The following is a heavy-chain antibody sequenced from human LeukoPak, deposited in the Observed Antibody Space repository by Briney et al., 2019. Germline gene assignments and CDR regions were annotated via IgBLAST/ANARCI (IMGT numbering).Heavy chain of an antibody. CDR2: IYPGDSDT. D-gene: IGHD3-10*01. CDR3: ARLPLLWFGAPGGMDV. V-gene: IGHV5-51*01. Sequence: GESLKISCKGSGYSFTSYWIGWVRQMPGKGLEWMGIIYPGDSDTRYSPSFQGQVTISADKSISTAYLQWNSLKASDTAMYYCARLPLLWFGAPGGMDVWGQGTTVTVSS. J-gene: IGHJ6*02. CDR1: GYSFTSYW.